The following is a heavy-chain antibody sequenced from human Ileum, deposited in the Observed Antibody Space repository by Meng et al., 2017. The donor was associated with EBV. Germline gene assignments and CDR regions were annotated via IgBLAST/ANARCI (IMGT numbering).Heavy chain of an antibody. D-gene: IGHD6-19*01. V-gene: IGHV1-18*01. J-gene: IGHJ4*02. CDR2: LSAYNGNT. CDR3: ARDRQCGY. Sequence: HGHVVQSGTEEHKPWGSVHVPCKVSGYTFHNDGITWVRQAPGQGLEWMGWLSAYNGNTNYAQKLQGRVTMTTDTSTSIAYMELRSLRSDDTSVYYCARDRQCGYWGQGTLVTVSS. CDR1: GYTFHNDG.